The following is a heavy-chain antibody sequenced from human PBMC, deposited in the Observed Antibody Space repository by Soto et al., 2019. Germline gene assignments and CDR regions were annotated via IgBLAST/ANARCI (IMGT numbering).Heavy chain of an antibody. J-gene: IGHJ3*02. CDR1: GYPVTAYY. D-gene: IGHD3-3*01. V-gene: IGHV1-2*02. Sequence: QLHLVQSGAVVKKPGASVTVSCSASGYPVTAYYMHWVRQAPGRGLEWMGGINPATGAAKYTQTFQGRVTMTGDTSTSTGFMELSGLTSGDPAVFYCARGGGVGVAGSAAFDMWGQGTLVTVSS. CDR3: ARGGGVGVAGSAAFDM. CDR2: INPATGAA.